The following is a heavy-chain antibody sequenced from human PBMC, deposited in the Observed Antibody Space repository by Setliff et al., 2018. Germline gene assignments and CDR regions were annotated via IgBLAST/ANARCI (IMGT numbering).Heavy chain of an antibody. CDR2: IKSYGSGGTI. CDR3: VHNADFIGTFNT. V-gene: IGHV3-15*01. D-gene: IGHD2-8*01. J-gene: IGHJ4*02. Sequence: GGSLRLSCAASGFTFSSYSMNWVRQAPGKGLEWAGRIKSYGSGGTIDYAAPVEGRFTISRDDSKNTVYLQMSSLKIEDTAVYYCVHNADFIGTFNTWGQGIVVTVSS. CDR1: GFTFSSYS.